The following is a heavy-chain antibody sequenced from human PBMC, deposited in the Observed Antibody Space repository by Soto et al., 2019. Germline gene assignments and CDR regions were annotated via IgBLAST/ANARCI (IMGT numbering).Heavy chain of an antibody. J-gene: IGHJ4*02. D-gene: IGHD6-19*01. CDR2: VVHRGTT. CDR1: GSSISDNNW. V-gene: IGHV4-4*02. CDR3: ARHIGVTGTRGFDY. Sequence: QVQLQESGPGLLKPSGTLSLTCAVSGSSISDNNWWSWVRQPPGKGLEWIGEVVHRGTTNHNPSLRSRVTISMDKSKNQISLTLSSVTAADSAVYYCARHIGVTGTRGFDYWGQGTLVTGSS.